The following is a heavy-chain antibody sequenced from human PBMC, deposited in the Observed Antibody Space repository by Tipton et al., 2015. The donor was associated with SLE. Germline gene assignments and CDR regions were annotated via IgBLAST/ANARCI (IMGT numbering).Heavy chain of an antibody. CDR2: TTHSGKT. Sequence: TLSLTCAVYRGSFSGYYWSWIRRPPGKGLEWIGETTHSGKTNYNPSLKSRVTISADTSKKQFSLKLTSVTVADTAVYYCTRGGRGDGANPFDPWGQGTLVTVSS. J-gene: IGHJ5*02. V-gene: IGHV4-34*01. CDR3: TRGGRGDGANPFDP. D-gene: IGHD4/OR15-4a*01. CDR1: RGSFSGYY.